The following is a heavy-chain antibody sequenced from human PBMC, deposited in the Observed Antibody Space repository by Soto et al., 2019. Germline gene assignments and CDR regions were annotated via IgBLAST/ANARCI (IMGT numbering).Heavy chain of an antibody. D-gene: IGHD6-13*01. V-gene: IGHV4-61*01. J-gene: IGHJ4*02. CDR2: IYYSGST. Sequence: QVQLQESGPGLVKPSETLSLTCTVSGGSVSSGSYYWSWIRQPPGKGLEWIGYIYYSGSTNYNPALKSRVTISVDTSKNQFALKLSSVTAADTAVYYCARAKGYSSSWYIDSWGQATLVTVSS. CDR1: GGSVSSGSYY. CDR3: ARAKGYSSSWYIDS.